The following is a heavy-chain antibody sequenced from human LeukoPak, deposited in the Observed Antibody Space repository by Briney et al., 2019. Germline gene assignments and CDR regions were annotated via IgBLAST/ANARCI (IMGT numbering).Heavy chain of an antibody. V-gene: IGHV3-23*01. CDR2: ISGSGGNT. CDR1: GFTFSSYA. D-gene: IGHD5-12*01. CDR3: ARDLVAEDY. J-gene: IGHJ4*02. Sequence: GGSLRLSCAASGFTFSSYAMSWVRQTPGKGLEWVSAISGSGGNTYYADSVKGRFTISRDNSKNTLYLQMNSLRAEDTAVYYCARDLVAEDYWGQGTLVTVSS.